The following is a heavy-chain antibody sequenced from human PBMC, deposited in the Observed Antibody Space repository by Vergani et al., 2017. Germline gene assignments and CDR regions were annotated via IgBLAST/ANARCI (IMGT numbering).Heavy chain of an antibody. D-gene: IGHD2-8*01. CDR2: IRSKAYGQAT. CDR3: ARGYCTNSICRGKVDS. J-gene: IGHJ4*02. CDR1: GFTFGYYA. Sequence: EVEVVESGGGLVQPGGSLRLSCAASGFTFGYYAMDWFRQAPGQGLEWVGGIRSKAYGQATIYAASVKGRFTISRDDSKSIAYLQMNNLQTEDTAVYYCARGYCTNSICRGKVDSWGQGTLVTVSS. V-gene: IGHV3-49*03.